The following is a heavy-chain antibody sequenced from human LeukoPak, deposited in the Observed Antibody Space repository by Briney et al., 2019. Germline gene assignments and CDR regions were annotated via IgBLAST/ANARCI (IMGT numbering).Heavy chain of an antibody. CDR1: GFTFSSYA. Sequence: GGSLRLSCAASGFTFSSYAMSWVRQAPGKGLEWVSAISGSGGSTYYADSVKGRFTISRDNAKNSLYLQMNSLRAEDTAVYYCARHAFDDVVVPAAMEYYYYYMDVWGKGTTVTVSS. J-gene: IGHJ6*03. V-gene: IGHV3-23*01. D-gene: IGHD2-2*01. CDR2: ISGSGGST. CDR3: ARHAFDDVVVPAAMEYYYYYMDV.